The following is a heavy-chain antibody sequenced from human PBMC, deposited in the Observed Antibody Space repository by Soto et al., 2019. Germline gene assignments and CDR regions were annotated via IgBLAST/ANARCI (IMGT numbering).Heavy chain of an antibody. CDR1: GGSISSAAYY. V-gene: IGHV4-31*03. J-gene: IGHJ4*02. CDR2: ISHRGST. D-gene: IGHD5-18*01. CDR3: AREYTYGSNFVAW. Sequence: QVQLQESGPGLVKPSQTLPLSCTVSGGSISSAAYYWIWIRQHPGQGLEWIGYISHRGSTYYTPSLKSRVIISADTSKNQFSLNLTSVTAADTAVYYCAREYTYGSNFVAWWGQASLVTVSS.